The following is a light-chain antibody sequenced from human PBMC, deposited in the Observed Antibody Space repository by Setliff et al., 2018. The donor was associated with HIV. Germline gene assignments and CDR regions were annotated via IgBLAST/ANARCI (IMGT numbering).Light chain of an antibody. Sequence: QSVLTQPASVSGSPGQSITISCTGTSRDVGGYTYVSWYQHHPGTAPKLIIYKVRNRPSGVSNRFSGSKSGNTASLTISGLQAEDEADYYCSSYAITNTRPFGTGTKVTVL. CDR3: SSYAITNTRP. CDR2: KVR. CDR1: SRDVGGYTY. J-gene: IGLJ1*01. V-gene: IGLV2-14*01.